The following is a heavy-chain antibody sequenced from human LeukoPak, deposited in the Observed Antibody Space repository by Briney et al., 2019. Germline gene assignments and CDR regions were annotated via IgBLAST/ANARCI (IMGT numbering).Heavy chain of an antibody. Sequence: SETLSLTCAVYGGSFSGYYWSWIRQPPGKGLEWIGEINHSGSTYYNPSLKSRVTISVDTSKNQFSLKLSSVTAADTAVYYCARPYDSSGWGFDYWGQGTLVTVSS. D-gene: IGHD3-22*01. J-gene: IGHJ4*02. CDR3: ARPYDSSGWGFDY. CDR1: GGSFSGYY. V-gene: IGHV4-34*01. CDR2: INHSGST.